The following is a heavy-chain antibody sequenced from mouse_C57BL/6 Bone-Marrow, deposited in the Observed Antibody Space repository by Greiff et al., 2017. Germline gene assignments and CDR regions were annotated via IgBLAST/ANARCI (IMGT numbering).Heavy chain of an antibody. CDR1: GFTFSSYT. J-gene: IGHJ4*01. D-gene: IGHD2-3*01. CDR3: ASVYDYYAMDY. V-gene: IGHV5-9*01. CDR2: ISGGGGNT. Sequence: EVQVVESGGGLVKPGGSLKLSCAASGFTFSSYTMSWVRQTPEKRLEWVATISGGGGNTYYPDSVKGRFTISRDNAKNTLYLQMSSLRSEDTALYYCASVYDYYAMDYWGQGTSVTVSS.